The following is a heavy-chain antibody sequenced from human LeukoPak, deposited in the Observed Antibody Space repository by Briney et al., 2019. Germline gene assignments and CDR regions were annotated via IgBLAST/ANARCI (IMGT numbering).Heavy chain of an antibody. CDR3: ARVPDLGYCSSKNCHPNWYFDL. D-gene: IGHD2-2*01. CDR2: IYYTGST. Sequence: SETLSLTCIVSGDSISKYYWSWIRQPPGKGLEGIGDIYYTGSTNYNPSLMSRVTISIDTSMDQFSLKLASVTAADTAVYYCARVPDLGYCSSKNCHPNWYFDLWGRGTLASVSS. CDR1: GDSISKYY. J-gene: IGHJ2*01. V-gene: IGHV4-59*01.